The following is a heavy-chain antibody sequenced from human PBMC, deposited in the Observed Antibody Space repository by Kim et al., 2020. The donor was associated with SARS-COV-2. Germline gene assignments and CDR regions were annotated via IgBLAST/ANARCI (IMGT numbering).Heavy chain of an antibody. J-gene: IGHJ6*02. V-gene: IGHV3-7*01. D-gene: IGHD2-2*02. Sequence: YVDSVKGRFTISRDNAKNSLYLQMNSLRAEDTAVYYCASCYSYYYGMDVWGQGTTVTVSS. CDR3: ASCYSYYYGMDV.